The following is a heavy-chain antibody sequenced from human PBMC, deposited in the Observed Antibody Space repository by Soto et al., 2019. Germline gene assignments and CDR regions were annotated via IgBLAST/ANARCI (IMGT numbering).Heavy chain of an antibody. V-gene: IGHV1-46*01. Sequence: GASVKVSCKASGYTFTSYYMHWVRQAPGQGLEWMGIINPSGGSTSYAQKFQGRVTMTRDTSTSTVYMELSSLRSEDTAVYYCARDLSRLGYCSGGSCYSGSRYFDYWG. D-gene: IGHD2-15*01. J-gene: IGHJ4*03. CDR1: GYTFTSYY. CDR2: INPSGGST. CDR3: ARDLSRLGYCSGGSCYSGSRYFDY.